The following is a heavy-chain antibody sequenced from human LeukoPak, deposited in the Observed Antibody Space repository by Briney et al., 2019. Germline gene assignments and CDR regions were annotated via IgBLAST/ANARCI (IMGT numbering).Heavy chain of an antibody. CDR1: GFDVSINH. CDR3: TRDLMDYDVSTGLHHYYMDV. Sequence: PGGSLRLSCAASGFDVSINHMIWVRQAPGKGLEWVSVIYSGGTTYYADSVKGRFTISRDNAKNTLYLQMNTLRVEDTAVYYCTRDLMDYDVSTGLHHYYMDVWGQGTTVTVSS. D-gene: IGHD3-9*01. V-gene: IGHV3-53*01. CDR2: IYSGGTT. J-gene: IGHJ6*02.